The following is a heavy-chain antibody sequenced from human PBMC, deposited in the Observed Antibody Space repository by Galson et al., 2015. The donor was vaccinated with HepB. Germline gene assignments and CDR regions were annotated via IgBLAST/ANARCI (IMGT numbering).Heavy chain of an antibody. D-gene: IGHD4-23*01. CDR1: GFPLDMYP. CDR2: ISNDGTTQ. Sequence: SLRLSCAVSGFPLDMYPMHWIRQSPGKGLEWVTFISNDGTTQDYADSVKGRFTISRDTSKNTVYLQMKSLRTEDTAVYYCARVSEWELPYWGQGTLVTVSS. V-gene: IGHV3-30*04. CDR3: ARVSEWELPY. J-gene: IGHJ4*02.